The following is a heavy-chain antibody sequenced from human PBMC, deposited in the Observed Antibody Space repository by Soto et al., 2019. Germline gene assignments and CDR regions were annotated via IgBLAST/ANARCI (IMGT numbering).Heavy chain of an antibody. J-gene: IGHJ4*02. Sequence: GSLRLSCAASGFTFSGFGMHWVRQAPGKGLEWVAIIWYDGSDKYYADSVKGRFTISRDNSKNTLYLQMNSLRAEDTAVYHCAFGNLSYYFDFWGQGTPVTVSS. CDR2: IWYDGSDK. CDR3: AFGNLSYYFDF. D-gene: IGHD3-16*01. V-gene: IGHV3-33*01. CDR1: GFTFSGFG.